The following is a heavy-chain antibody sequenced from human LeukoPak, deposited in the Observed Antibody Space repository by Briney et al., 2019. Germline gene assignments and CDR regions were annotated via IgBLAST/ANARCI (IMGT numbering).Heavy chain of an antibody. CDR2: IRYDGSNK. CDR1: GFTFSSYS. D-gene: IGHD3-3*01. J-gene: IGHJ4*02. Sequence: GGSLRLSCAASGFTFSSYSMNWVRQAPGKGLEWVAFIRYDGSNKYYADFVKGRFTISRDNSKNTLYLQMNSLRAEDTAVYYCAAGDFWSGSFWGQGTLVTVSS. CDR3: AAGDFWSGSF. V-gene: IGHV3-30*02.